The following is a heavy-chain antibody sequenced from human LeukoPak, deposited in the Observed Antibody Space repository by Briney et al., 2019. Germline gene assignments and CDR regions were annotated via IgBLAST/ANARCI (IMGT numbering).Heavy chain of an antibody. CDR1: GGSFSGYY. V-gene: IGHV4-34*01. CDR2: INHSGST. Sequence: SQTLSLTCAVYGGSFSGYYWSWIRQPPGKGLEWIGEINHSGSTNYNPSLKSRVTISVDTSKNQFSLKLSSVTAADTAVYYCARSRYFDWGVLGYWGQGTLVTVSS. D-gene: IGHD3-9*01. J-gene: IGHJ4*02. CDR3: ARSRYFDWGVLGY.